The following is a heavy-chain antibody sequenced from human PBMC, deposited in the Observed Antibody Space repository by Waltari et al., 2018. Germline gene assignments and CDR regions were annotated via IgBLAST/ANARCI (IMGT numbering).Heavy chain of an antibody. V-gene: IGHV4-61*09. D-gene: IGHD3-10*01. Sequence: QVQLQESGPGLVKPSQTLSLTCTVSGGSISSGSYYWSWIRQPAGKGLEWIGYIYTSGSTNYNPARKSRVTISVDTSKNQFSLKLSSVTAADTAVYYCARGGRGVQGVTPFDYWGQGTLVTVSS. CDR3: ARGGRGVQGVTPFDY. J-gene: IGHJ4*02. CDR2: IYTSGST. CDR1: GGSISSGSYY.